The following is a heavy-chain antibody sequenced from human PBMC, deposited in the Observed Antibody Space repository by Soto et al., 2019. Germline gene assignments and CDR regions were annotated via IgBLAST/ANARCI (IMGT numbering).Heavy chain of an antibody. D-gene: IGHD4-17*01. V-gene: IGHV4-34*01. CDR1: GGSFSGYY. Sequence: SETLSLTCAVYGGSFSGYYWSWIRQPPGKGLEWIGEINHSGSTNYNPSLKSRVTISVDTSKNQFSPKLSSVTAADTAVYYCARGPFLRAYAFDIWGQGTMVTVSS. CDR2: INHSGST. J-gene: IGHJ3*02. CDR3: ARGPFLRAYAFDI.